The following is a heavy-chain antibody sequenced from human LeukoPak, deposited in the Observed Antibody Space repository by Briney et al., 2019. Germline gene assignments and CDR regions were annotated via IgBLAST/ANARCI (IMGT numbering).Heavy chain of an antibody. J-gene: IGHJ3*02. Sequence: GRSLRLSCAASGFTFSSYAMHRVRQAPGKGLKWVAVISYDGSNKYYADSVKGRFTISRDNSKNTLYLQMNSLRAEDTAVYYCARRPRGYYYDSSGLGAFDIWGQGTMVTVSS. V-gene: IGHV3-30-3*01. D-gene: IGHD3-22*01. CDR1: GFTFSSYA. CDR3: ARRPRGYYYDSSGLGAFDI. CDR2: ISYDGSNK.